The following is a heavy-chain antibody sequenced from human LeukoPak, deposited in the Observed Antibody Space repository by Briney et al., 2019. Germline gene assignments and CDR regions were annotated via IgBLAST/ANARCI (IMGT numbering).Heavy chain of an antibody. CDR1: GHTFIDSY. Sequence: GASVKVSCKASGHTFIDSYIHWVRQAPGQGLEWMGGIIPIFGTANYAQRFQGRVTMTRDTSISTASLELRSLTSDDTAVYYCARLGGTGYRGGWLDTWGQGTLVTVSS. V-gene: IGHV1-2*02. CDR3: ARLGGTGYRGGWLDT. D-gene: IGHD3-16*01. CDR2: IIPIFGTA. J-gene: IGHJ5*02.